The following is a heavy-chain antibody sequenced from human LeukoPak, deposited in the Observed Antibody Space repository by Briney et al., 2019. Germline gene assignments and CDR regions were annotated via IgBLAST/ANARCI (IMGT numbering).Heavy chain of an antibody. Sequence: ASVKVSCKASGYTFTSYYMHWVRQAPGQGLEWMGIINPNGGSTSYAQKFQGRVTMTRDMSTSTVYMELSSLRSEDTAVYYCARVGGCVWVAGTLWDYWGQGTLVTVSS. CDR1: GYTFTSYY. CDR2: INPNGGST. V-gene: IGHV1-46*01. J-gene: IGHJ4*02. D-gene: IGHD6-19*01. CDR3: ARVGGCVWVAGTLWDY.